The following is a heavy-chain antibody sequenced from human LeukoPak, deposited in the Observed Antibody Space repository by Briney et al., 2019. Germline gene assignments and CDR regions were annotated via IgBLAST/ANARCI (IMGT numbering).Heavy chain of an antibody. V-gene: IGHV1-8*01. CDR2: MNPNSGNT. Sequence: ASVKVSCKASGHTFTSYDINWVRQATGQGLEWMGWMNPNSGNTGYAQKFQGRVTMTRNTSISTAYMELSSLRSEDTAVYYCARTPTFGDYFGYYYGMDVWGQGTTVTVSS. CDR3: ARTPTFGDYFGYYYGMDV. D-gene: IGHD4-17*01. CDR1: GHTFTSYD. J-gene: IGHJ6*02.